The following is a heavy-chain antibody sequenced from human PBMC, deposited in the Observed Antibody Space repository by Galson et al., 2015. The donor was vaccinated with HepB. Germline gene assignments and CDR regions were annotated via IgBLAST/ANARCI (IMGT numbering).Heavy chain of an antibody. J-gene: IGHJ4*02. Sequence: SVKVSCKASRYIFTQYGITWVRQAPGQGLEWMGWISTYNFNTNFAQRLQDRVTMTTDTATSTAYMELRSLGSDDTAVYYCARARYSTSPPDYWGQGTLVTVSS. D-gene: IGHD1-26*01. V-gene: IGHV1-18*01. CDR2: ISTYNFNT. CDR1: RYIFTQYG. CDR3: ARARYSTSPPDY.